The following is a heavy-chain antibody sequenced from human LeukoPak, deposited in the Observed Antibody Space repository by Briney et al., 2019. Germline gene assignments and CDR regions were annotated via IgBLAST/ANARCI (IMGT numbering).Heavy chain of an antibody. CDR3: AKDGYYYDSSGSPTYFFDY. J-gene: IGHJ4*02. CDR1: GFTFSSYA. Sequence: GGSLRLPCVASGFTFSSYAMSWVRQAPGKGLEWVSGISGSGGITHYADSVKGRFTISRDNSKNTLYVRMNSLRAEDTAVYYCAKDGYYYDSSGSPTYFFDYWGQGTLVTVSS. CDR2: ISGSGGIT. D-gene: IGHD3-22*01. V-gene: IGHV3-23*01.